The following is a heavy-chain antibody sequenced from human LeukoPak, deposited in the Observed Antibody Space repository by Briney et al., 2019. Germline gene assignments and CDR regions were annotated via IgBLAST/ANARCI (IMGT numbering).Heavy chain of an antibody. D-gene: IGHD3-10*01. Sequence: GGSLRLSCAASGFIFRNYWMSWVRQAPGKGLEWVANISLDGSEKYYVGSVKGRFTISRDNAKNSLYLQMNTLRADDTAVYYCARDDNYGSDYWGQGTLVTVSS. V-gene: IGHV3-7*04. J-gene: IGHJ4*02. CDR1: GFIFRNYW. CDR2: ISLDGSEK. CDR3: ARDDNYGSDY.